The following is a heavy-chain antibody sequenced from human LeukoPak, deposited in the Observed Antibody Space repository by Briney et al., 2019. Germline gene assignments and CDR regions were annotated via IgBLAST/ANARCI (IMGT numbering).Heavy chain of an antibody. CDR3: ATETGAFDI. V-gene: IGHV3-74*01. J-gene: IGHJ3*02. CDR1: GFSFSDYA. CDR2: INSYGSST. Sequence: PGGSLRLSCAASGFSFSDYAMHWVRQGPGKGLVWVSGINSYGSSTIYADSVKGRFTISRDNARNTLDLQMNSLRAEDTAVYYCATETGAFDIWGQGTMVTVSS.